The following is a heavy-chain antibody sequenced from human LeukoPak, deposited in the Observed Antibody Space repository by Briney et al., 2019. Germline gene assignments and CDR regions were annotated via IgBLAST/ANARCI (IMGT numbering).Heavy chain of an antibody. V-gene: IGHV1-3*01. CDR2: INAGNGNT. CDR1: GYTFTSYA. Sequence: VASVKVSCKASGYTFTSYAMHWVRQAPGQRLEWMGWINAGNGNTKYSQKFQGRVTITRDTSASTAYMELSSLRSEDTAVYYCASSRVAHDPAPGYWGQGTLVTVSS. J-gene: IGHJ4*02. CDR3: ASSRVAHDPAPGY. D-gene: IGHD4-23*01.